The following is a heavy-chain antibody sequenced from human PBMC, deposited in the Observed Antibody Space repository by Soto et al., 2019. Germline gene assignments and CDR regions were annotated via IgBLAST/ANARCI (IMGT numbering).Heavy chain of an antibody. V-gene: IGHV3-7*01. Sequence: GGSLRLSCAASGFTFSSYWMSWVRQAPGKGLEWVANIKQDGSEKYYVDSVKGRFTISRDNAKNSLYLQMNSLRAEDTAVYYCARGVRSYYYYMDVWGKGTTVTVSS. D-gene: IGHD3-3*01. CDR1: GFTFSSYW. J-gene: IGHJ6*03. CDR3: ARGVRSYYYYMDV. CDR2: IKQDGSEK.